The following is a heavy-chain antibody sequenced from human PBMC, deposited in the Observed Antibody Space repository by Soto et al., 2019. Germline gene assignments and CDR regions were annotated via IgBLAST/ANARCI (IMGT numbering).Heavy chain of an antibody. CDR3: ARDILAVAGTYYYYYGMDV. CDR1: GYSFTSYW. D-gene: IGHD6-19*01. CDR2: IYPGDSDT. V-gene: IGHV5-51*01. J-gene: IGHJ6*02. Sequence: PGESLKISGKGSGYSFTSYWIGWVRQMPGKGLEWMGIIYPGDSDTRYSPSFQGQVTISADKSISTAYLQWSSLKASDTAMYYCARDILAVAGTYYYYYGMDVWGQGTTLPVS.